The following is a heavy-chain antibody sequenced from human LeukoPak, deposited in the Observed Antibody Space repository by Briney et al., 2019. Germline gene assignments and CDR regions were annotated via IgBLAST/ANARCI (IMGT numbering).Heavy chain of an antibody. CDR3: ASTLTGYCSSTSCSGWFDP. J-gene: IGHJ5*02. D-gene: IGHD2-2*01. Sequence: PGGSLRLSCAASGFTFSNYVMSWVRQAPGKGLEWVSAISGSGGSSYYADSVKGRFTISRDNSKNTLYLQMNSLRAEDTAVYYCASTLTGYCSSTSCSGWFDPWGQGTLVTVSS. CDR1: GFTFSNYV. CDR2: ISGSGGSS. V-gene: IGHV3-23*01.